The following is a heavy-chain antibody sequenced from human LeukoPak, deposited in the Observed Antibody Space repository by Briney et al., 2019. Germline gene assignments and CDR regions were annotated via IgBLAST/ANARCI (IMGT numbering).Heavy chain of an antibody. CDR2: ISGSGGST. CDR3: ATSSGGRAFDI. Sequence: GGSLRLSCAASGFTFSSYAMSWVRQAPGKGLEWVSAISGSGGSTYYADYVKGRFTISRDNSKNTLYLQMNTLRAEDTAVYYCATSSGGRAFDIWGQGTMVTVSS. D-gene: IGHD3-22*01. CDR1: GFTFSSYA. J-gene: IGHJ3*02. V-gene: IGHV3-23*01.